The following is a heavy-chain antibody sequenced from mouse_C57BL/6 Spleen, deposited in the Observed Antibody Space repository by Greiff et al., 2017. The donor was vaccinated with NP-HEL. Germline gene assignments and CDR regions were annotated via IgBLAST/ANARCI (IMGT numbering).Heavy chain of an antibody. D-gene: IGHD2-5*01. CDR2: IHPNSGST. Sequence: QVQLQQPGAELVKPGASVKLSCKASGYTFTSYWMHWVKQRPGQGLEWIGMIHPNSGSTNYNEKFKSKATLPVDKSSITAYMQLSSRTSEDSAVYYCARGSNFPFAYWGQGTLVTVSA. CDR1: GYTFTSYW. CDR3: ARGSNFPFAY. J-gene: IGHJ3*01. V-gene: IGHV1-64*01.